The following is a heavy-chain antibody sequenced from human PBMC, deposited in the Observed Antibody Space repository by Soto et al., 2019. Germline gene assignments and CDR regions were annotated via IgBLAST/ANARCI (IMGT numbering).Heavy chain of an antibody. CDR3: ARIWDGILDMNFHS. Sequence: LRLSCAAAGFTLSTYVMSWIRQAPGKGLEWVSSITGSGETTYYADSVKGRFTISRDNSKNTLYVQMNSLRAEDAAVYYCARIWDGILDMNFHSWGQGTLVTVS. D-gene: IGHD1-1*01. CDR2: ITGSGETT. J-gene: IGHJ4*02. V-gene: IGHV3-23*01. CDR1: GFTLSTYV.